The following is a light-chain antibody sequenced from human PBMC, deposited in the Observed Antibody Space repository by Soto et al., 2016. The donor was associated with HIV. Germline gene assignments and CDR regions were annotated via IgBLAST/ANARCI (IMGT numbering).Light chain of an antibody. CDR2: KDS. V-gene: IGLV3-27*01. CDR1: VLAKKY. J-gene: IGLJ2*01. Sequence: SYELTQPSSVSVSPGQTARITCSGDVLAKKYARWFQQKPGQAPVLVIYKDSERPSGIPERCSGSSSGTTVTLTISGAQVEDEADYFCFSVADDNLVFGGGTKLTVL. CDR3: FSVADDNLV.